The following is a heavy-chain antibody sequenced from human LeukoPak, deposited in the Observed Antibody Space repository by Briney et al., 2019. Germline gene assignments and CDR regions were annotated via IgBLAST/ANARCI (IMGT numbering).Heavy chain of an antibody. CDR3: AGRGYSSGWFGFDP. J-gene: IGHJ5*02. Sequence: SETLSLACTVSGGSISGQYWSWIRQPPGKGLEWIGYIDYSGGTNYNPSLKSRVTISLDMPKNQFSLKMNSVTAADTAVYYCAGRGYSSGWFGFDPWGQGTLVTVSS. CDR2: IDYSGGT. CDR1: GGSISGQY. V-gene: IGHV4-59*11. D-gene: IGHD6-19*01.